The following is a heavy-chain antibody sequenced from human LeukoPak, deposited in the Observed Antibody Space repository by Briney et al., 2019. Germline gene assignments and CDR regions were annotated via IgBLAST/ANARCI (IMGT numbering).Heavy chain of an antibody. J-gene: IGHJ4*02. CDR1: GYTFTGYA. D-gene: IGHD4-17*01. V-gene: IGHV7-4-1*02. CDR2: INTNTGNP. Sequence: GASVKVSCKASGYTFTGYAMNWVRQAPGQGLEWMGWINTNTGNPTYAQGFTGRFVFSLDISVSTAYLQISSLKAEDTAVYYCARVKYGDFSDYWGQGTLVTVSS. CDR3: ARVKYGDFSDY.